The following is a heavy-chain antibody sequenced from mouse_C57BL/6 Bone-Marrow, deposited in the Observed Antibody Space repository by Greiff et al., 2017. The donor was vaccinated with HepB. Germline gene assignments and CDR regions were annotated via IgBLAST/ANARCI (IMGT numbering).Heavy chain of an antibody. V-gene: IGHV1-55*01. CDR3: ERKGITTVVEDYYAMDY. J-gene: IGHJ4*01. CDR1: GYTFTSYW. CDR2: IYPGSGST. Sequence: QVQLQQPGAELVKPGASVKMSCKASGYTFTSYWITWVKQRPGQGLEWIGDIYPGSGSTNYNEKFKSKATLTVDTSSSTAYMQLSSLTSEDSAVYYCERKGITTVVEDYYAMDYWGQGTSVTVSS. D-gene: IGHD1-1*01.